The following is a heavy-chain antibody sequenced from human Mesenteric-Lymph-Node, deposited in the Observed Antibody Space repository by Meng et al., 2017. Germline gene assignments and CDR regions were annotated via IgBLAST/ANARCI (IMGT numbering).Heavy chain of an antibody. J-gene: IGHJ4*02. V-gene: IGHV3-7*01. D-gene: IGHD6-19*01. CDR1: GFSFSNYW. Sequence: GESLKISCAASGFSFSNYWMSWVRQAPGKGLEWVANIKQDGNEKYYADSLRGRFTISRDDAKDSLYLQISGLRAEDTAMYFCARGSSSYSSSWCWDYWGQGTLVTVSS. CDR2: IKQDGNEK. CDR3: ARGSSSYSSSWCWDY.